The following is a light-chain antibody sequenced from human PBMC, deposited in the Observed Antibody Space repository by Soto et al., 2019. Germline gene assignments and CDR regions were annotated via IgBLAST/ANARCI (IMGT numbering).Light chain of an antibody. J-gene: IGKJ4*01. CDR3: QQYYSTPVT. CDR2: WAL. Sequence: DIVMTQPPDSLAVSLGERATINCKSSQSILFSSNNKNYLTWYQQKPGQPPKPLIYWALTRESGVPDRFSGRVSGTDFTLTISSLQAEDVAVYYCQQYYSTPVTFGGGTKVEIK. V-gene: IGKV4-1*01. CDR1: QSILFSSNNKNY.